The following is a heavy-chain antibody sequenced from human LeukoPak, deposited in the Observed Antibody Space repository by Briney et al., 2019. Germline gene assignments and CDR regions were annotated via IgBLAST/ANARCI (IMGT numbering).Heavy chain of an antibody. CDR2: ISWDGGST. Sequence: QAGRSLRLSCAASGFTFDDYTMHWVRQAPGKGLEWVSLISWDGGSTYYADSVKGRFTISRDNSKNSLYLQMNSLRTEDTALYYCARGSIWGIVGATTIGGPFYFDYWGQGTLVTVSS. CDR1: GFTFDDYT. D-gene: IGHD1-26*01. CDR3: ARGSIWGIVGATTIGGPFYFDY. J-gene: IGHJ4*02. V-gene: IGHV3-43*01.